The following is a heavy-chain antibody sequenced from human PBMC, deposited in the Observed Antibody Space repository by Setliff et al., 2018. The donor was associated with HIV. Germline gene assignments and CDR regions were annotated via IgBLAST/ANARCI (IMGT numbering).Heavy chain of an antibody. J-gene: IGHJ4*02. D-gene: IGHD3-3*01. V-gene: IGHV3-74*01. CDR2: IDSDGSDT. CDR3: ARGPQYNFWGGYLGL. CDR1: GLTFSNYW. Sequence: PGESLKISCVASGLTFSNYWMHWVRQAPGKGLVWVSRIDSDGSDTDYADSVRGRFTISRDNAKNTLYLQMTSLRAEDTAVYYCARGPQYNFWGGYLGLWGRGTLVPVSS.